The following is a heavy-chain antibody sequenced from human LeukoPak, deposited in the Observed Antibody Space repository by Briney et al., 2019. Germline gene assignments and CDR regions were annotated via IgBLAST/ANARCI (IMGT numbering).Heavy chain of an antibody. CDR1: GFTFSTYI. J-gene: IGHJ3*02. Sequence: GGSLRLSCAASGFTFSTYIMHWVRQAPGKGLEWVAVIPFDGSNKYYADAVKGRFTISRDNSKNTLYLEMNSLRTEDTAVYYCARESNAFDIWGQGTMVTVSS. CDR3: ARESNAFDI. CDR2: IPFDGSNK. V-gene: IGHV3-30-3*01.